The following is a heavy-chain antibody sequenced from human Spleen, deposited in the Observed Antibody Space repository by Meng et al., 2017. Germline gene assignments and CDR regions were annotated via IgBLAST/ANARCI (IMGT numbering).Heavy chain of an antibody. Sequence: SETLSLTCTVSGGSINTYYWSWIRQPAGRGLEWIGRIYPSGNTNYNPSLKSRVTMSVDTSKNQFSLKLSSVTAADTAVYYCARGYYFDDWGQGTLVTVSS. V-gene: IGHV4-4*07. CDR3: ARGYYFDD. CDR2: IYPSGNT. J-gene: IGHJ4*02. CDR1: GGSINTYY.